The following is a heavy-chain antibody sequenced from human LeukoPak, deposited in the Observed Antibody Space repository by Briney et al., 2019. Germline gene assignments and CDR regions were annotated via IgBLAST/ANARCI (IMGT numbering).Heavy chain of an antibody. CDR3: ARDRSGTYLFYFDY. CDR1: GGSISSGSYY. CDR2: IYTSGST. V-gene: IGHV4-61*02. J-gene: IGHJ4*02. Sequence: SQTLSLTCTVSGGSISSGSYYWSWIRQPAGKGLEWIGRIYTSGSTNYNPSLKSRVTISVDTSKNQFSLKLSSVTAADTAVYYCARDRSGTYLFYFDYWGQGTLVTVSS. D-gene: IGHD1-26*01.